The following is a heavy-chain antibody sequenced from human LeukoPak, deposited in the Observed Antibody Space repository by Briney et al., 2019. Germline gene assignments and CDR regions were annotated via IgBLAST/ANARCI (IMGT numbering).Heavy chain of an antibody. V-gene: IGHV3-9*01. J-gene: IGHJ6*02. CDR3: ARDRDYGDYGMDV. D-gene: IGHD4-17*01. CDR1: GFTFDDHA. Sequence: GRSLRLSCAASGFTFDDHAMHWVRQAPGKGLEWVSGISWNSGSIGYADSVKGRFTISRDNAKNSLYLQMNSLRAEDTAVYYCARDRDYGDYGMDVWGQGTTVTVSS. CDR2: ISWNSGSI.